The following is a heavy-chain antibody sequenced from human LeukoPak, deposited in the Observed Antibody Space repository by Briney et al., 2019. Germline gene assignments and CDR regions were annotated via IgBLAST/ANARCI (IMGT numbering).Heavy chain of an antibody. Sequence: ASVKVSCKASGYTFTGYYMHWVRQAPGQGLEWMGWMNPNSGNTGYAQKSQGRVTMTRNTSISTAYMELSSLRSEDTAVYYCARALSHSSSWPYYFDYWGQGTLVTVSS. CDR2: MNPNSGNT. CDR3: ARALSHSSSWPYYFDY. CDR1: GYTFTGYY. D-gene: IGHD6-13*01. J-gene: IGHJ4*02. V-gene: IGHV1-8*02.